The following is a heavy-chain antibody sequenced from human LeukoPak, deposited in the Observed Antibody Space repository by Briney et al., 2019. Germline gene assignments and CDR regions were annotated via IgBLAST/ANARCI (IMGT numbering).Heavy chain of an antibody. CDR2: ILVRGHST. V-gene: IGHV3-23*01. CDR1: GTSFSNSD. D-gene: IGHD1-26*01. Sequence: QPGGPLLLSGASAGTSFSNSDMSWVRPPAGRGLEWVSSILVRGHSTHYSGAVKGRFTISRDNSKSRLYLQMNNLRDDDTALYYCTTGTWSADWGQGTLVTVSS. J-gene: IGHJ4*02. CDR3: TTGTWSAD.